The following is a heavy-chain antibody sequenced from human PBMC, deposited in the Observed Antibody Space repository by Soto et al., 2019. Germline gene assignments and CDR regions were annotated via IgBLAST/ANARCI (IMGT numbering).Heavy chain of an antibody. CDR1: GYTYTRYA. D-gene: IGHD7-27*01. CDR2: INAGNGNT. V-gene: IGHV1-3*01. CDR3: ARENVGNYYYYYGMDV. J-gene: IGHJ6*02. Sequence: GASVKVSCKASGYTYTRYAMHWVRQAPGQRLEWMGWINAGNGNTKYSQKFQGRVTITRDTSASTAYMELSSLRSEDTAVYYCARENVGNYYYYYGMDVWGQGTTVTVSS.